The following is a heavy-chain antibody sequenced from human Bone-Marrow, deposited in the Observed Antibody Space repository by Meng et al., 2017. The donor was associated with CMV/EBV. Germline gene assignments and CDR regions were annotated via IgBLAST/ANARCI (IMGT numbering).Heavy chain of an antibody. CDR2: ISAYNGNT. V-gene: IGHV1-18*01. Sequence: ASVKVPCKSSGYTFTIYGISWVRQAPGQGLEWMGWISAYNGNTNYAQKLQGRVTMTTDTSTSTAYMELRSLRSDDTAVYYCARDPSTKYYDSSGDVYWGQGPLVAVYS. CDR3: ARDPSTKYYDSSGDVY. CDR1: GYTFTIYG. D-gene: IGHD3-22*01. J-gene: IGHJ4*02.